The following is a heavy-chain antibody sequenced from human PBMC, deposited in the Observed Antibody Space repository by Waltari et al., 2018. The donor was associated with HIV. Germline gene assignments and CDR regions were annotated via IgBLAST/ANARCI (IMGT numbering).Heavy chain of an antibody. Sequence: EVQLVESGGGLIQPGGSLRLSCAASGFSVSRNYMSWVRQAPGKGLEWVSVIYSGGSTYYADSVKGRFTITRDNSKNTLYLQMNSLRAEDTAVYYCARGFGCGGDCYYFDYWGQGTLVTVSS. J-gene: IGHJ4*02. CDR1: GFSVSRNY. CDR3: ARGFGCGGDCYYFDY. D-gene: IGHD2-21*02. CDR2: IYSGGST. V-gene: IGHV3-53*01.